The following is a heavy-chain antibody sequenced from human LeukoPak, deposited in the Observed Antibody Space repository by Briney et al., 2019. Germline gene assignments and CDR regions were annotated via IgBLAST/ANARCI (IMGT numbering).Heavy chain of an antibody. V-gene: IGHV3-21*06. CDR3: ARARQRVGATPFDY. D-gene: IGHD1-26*01. CDR1: GFTFSSYS. CDR2: ISSSSSYI. J-gene: IGHJ4*02. Sequence: GESLRLSCSASGFTFSSYSINWVRQAPGKGLEWVSSISSSSSYIEYADSVKGRFTISRDNAKNSLYLQMNSLRAEDTAVYYCARARQRVGATPFDYWGQGTLVTVSS.